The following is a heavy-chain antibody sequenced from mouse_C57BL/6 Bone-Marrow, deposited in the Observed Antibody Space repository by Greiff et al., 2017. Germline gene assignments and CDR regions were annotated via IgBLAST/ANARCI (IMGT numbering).Heavy chain of an antibody. D-gene: IGHD1-1*01. V-gene: IGHV1-69*01. J-gene: IGHJ3*01. CDR2: IDPSDSYT. CDR1: GYTFTSYW. Sequence: QVQLQQPGAELVMPGASVKLSCKASGYTFTSYWMHWVQQRPGQGLEWIGEIDPSDSYTNYNQKFKGKSTLTVDNSSSTAYMQLSSLTSEDSVVYYCAREDITAVGGFAYWGQGTLVTVSA. CDR3: AREDITAVGGFAY.